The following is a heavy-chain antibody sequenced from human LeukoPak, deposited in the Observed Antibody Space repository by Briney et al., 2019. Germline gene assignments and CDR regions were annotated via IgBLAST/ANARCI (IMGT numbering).Heavy chain of an antibody. Sequence: ASVKVSCKASGYTFTMYYIHWVRQAPGQGLEWMGWINPNSGGTNYAQKFQGRVTMTRDTSISTAYMELSRLRSDDTAVYYCARDDNDYGDFWFDPWGQGTLVTVSS. CDR3: ARDDNDYGDFWFDP. J-gene: IGHJ5*02. V-gene: IGHV1-2*02. CDR1: GYTFTMYY. D-gene: IGHD4-17*01. CDR2: INPNSGGT.